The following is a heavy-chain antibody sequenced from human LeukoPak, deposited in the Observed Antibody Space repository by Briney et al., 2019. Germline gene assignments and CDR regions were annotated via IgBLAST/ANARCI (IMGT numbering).Heavy chain of an antibody. J-gene: IGHJ6*03. Sequence: SETLSLTCGVSGGSSSSYCWSWIRQPAGKGLEWIGHIFVTGSTYYTPSLQGRVSMSIDASRKQFSLRLSSVTAADTAVYYCARDYSSGWPHSYSNPSADIWGKGTMVTVSS. V-gene: IGHV4-4*07. CDR2: IFVTGST. D-gene: IGHD6-19*01. CDR1: GGSSSSYC. CDR3: ARDYSSGWPHSYSNPSADI.